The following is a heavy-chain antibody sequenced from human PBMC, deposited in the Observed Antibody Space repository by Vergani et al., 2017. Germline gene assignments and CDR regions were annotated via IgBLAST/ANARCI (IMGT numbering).Heavy chain of an antibody. D-gene: IGHD3-22*01. J-gene: IGHJ5*02. CDR1: GGSISSYY. CDR3: ARCYYDSSGYFVRVDP. V-gene: IGHV4-4*07. CDR2: ISTSGST. Sequence: QVQLQESGPGLVKPSETLSLTCTVSGGSISSYYWSWIRQPAGKGLEWIGRISTSGSTNDNPSLKSRVTMSVDTSQNQFSLKLSSVTAADTAVYYCARCYYDSSGYFVRVDPWGQGTLVTVSS.